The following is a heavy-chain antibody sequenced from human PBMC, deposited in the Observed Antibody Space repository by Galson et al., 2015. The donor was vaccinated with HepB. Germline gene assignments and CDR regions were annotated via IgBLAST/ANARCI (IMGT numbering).Heavy chain of an antibody. CDR2: INNDGSST. J-gene: IGHJ6*03. Sequence: LRLSCAASGFTFSSHWMHWVRQAPGKGLVWVSRINNDGSSTNYADSVKGRFTISRDNAKNTLYLQMNSLTAEDTAVYFCARDNYYGFWSGYSYRYMDVWGKGTTVTVSS. D-gene: IGHD3-3*01. CDR1: GFTFSSHW. CDR3: ARDNYYGFWSGYSYRYMDV. V-gene: IGHV3-74*01.